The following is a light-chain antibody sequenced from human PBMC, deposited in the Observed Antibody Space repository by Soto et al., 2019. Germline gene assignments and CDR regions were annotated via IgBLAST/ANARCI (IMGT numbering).Light chain of an antibody. V-gene: IGKV3-15*01. CDR3: QQYKNWPTIT. CDR2: GAS. J-gene: IGKJ5*01. CDR1: QSVSRN. Sequence: ELVRTQSPATLSVSPGERATLSCRASQSVSRNLAWYQQKPCQAPRLLIYGASTRATGIPARFSGSGSGTEFTLTISSLQSEDFAVYYGQQYKNWPTITFGQGTRLEIK.